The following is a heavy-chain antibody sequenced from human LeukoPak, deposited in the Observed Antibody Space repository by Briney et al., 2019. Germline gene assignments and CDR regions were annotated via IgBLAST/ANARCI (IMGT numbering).Heavy chain of an antibody. Sequence: PSETLSLTCTASGGSISGYYWGWIRQPPGKGLEWIGSIYHSGSTYYNPSLKSRVTISVDTSKNQFSLNLRSVTAADTAVYYCARVVQSTDSSGFYLPEYFQHWGQGTLVTVSS. CDR2: IYHSGST. J-gene: IGHJ1*01. CDR1: GGSISGYY. CDR3: ARVVQSTDSSGFYLPEYFQH. D-gene: IGHD3-22*01. V-gene: IGHV4-38-2*02.